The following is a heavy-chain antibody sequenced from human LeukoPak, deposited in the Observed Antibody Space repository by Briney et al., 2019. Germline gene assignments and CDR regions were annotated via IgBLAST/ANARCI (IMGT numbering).Heavy chain of an antibody. V-gene: IGHV3-23*01. D-gene: IGHD3-22*01. CDR2: ISGSGGST. CDR1: GFTFSSYA. J-gene: IGHJ3*02. CDR3: ASSSYDSSDTRGAFDI. Sequence: PGGSLRLSCAASGFTFSSYAMSWVRQAPGKGLEWVSAISGSGGSTYYADSVKGRFTISRDNSKNTLYLQMNSLRAEDTAVYYCASSSYDSSDTRGAFDIWGQGTMVTVSS.